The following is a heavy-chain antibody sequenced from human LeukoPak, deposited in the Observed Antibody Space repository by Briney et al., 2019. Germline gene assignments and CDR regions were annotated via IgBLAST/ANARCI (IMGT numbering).Heavy chain of an antibody. Sequence: ASVKVSCKASGYTFTSYGISWVRQAPGQGLEWMGWISAYKGNKHNAQKPQGIVTMTTDTSTSTAYMELRSLRSDDTAVYYCTRASGEEWFDSWGQGTLVTVSS. V-gene: IGHV1-18*01. CDR1: GYTFTSYG. J-gene: IGHJ5*01. CDR2: ISAYKGNK. CDR3: TRASGEEWFDS.